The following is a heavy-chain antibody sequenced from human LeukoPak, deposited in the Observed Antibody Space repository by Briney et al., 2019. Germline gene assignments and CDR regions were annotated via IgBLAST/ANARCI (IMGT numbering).Heavy chain of an antibody. Sequence: ASVKVSCKASGGTFNSYSIHWVRQAPGQGLQWMGRIIPVVSIATYAQKFEDRVTISADRSTSTAYLELSSLTPEETAIYYCAARGHCRGPTCVMTGDLFDYWGQGTLITVS. CDR3: AARGHCRGPTCVMTGDLFDY. V-gene: IGHV1-69*02. CDR2: IIPVVSIA. CDR1: GGTFNSYS. J-gene: IGHJ4*02. D-gene: IGHD3-10*01.